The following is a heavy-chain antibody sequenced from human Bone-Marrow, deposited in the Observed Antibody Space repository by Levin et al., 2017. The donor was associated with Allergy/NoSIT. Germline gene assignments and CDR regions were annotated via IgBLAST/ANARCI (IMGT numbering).Heavy chain of an antibody. CDR2: IIPIFGTA. CDR1: GGTFSSYA. CDR3: ARARKCSSTSCYPYYYYYGMDV. V-gene: IGHV1-69*13. D-gene: IGHD2-2*01. Sequence: SVKVSCKASGGTFSSYAISWVRQAPGQGLEWMGGIIPIFGTANYAQKFQGRVTITADESTSTAYMELSSLRSEDTAVYYCARARKCSSTSCYPYYYYYGMDVWGQGTTVTVSS. J-gene: IGHJ6*02.